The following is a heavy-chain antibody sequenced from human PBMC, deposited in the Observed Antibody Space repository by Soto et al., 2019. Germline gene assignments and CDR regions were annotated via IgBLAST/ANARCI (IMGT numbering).Heavy chain of an antibody. CDR2: INHSGST. J-gene: IGHJ5*02. Sequence: SETLSLTCAVYGGSFSGYYWSWIRQPPGKGLEWIGEINHSGSTNYNPSLKSRVTISVGTSKNQFSLKLSSVTAADTAVYYCATLGSSSYNGWFDPWGQGTLVTVSS. D-gene: IGHD6-6*01. CDR1: GGSFSGYY. V-gene: IGHV4-34*01. CDR3: ATLGSSSYNGWFDP.